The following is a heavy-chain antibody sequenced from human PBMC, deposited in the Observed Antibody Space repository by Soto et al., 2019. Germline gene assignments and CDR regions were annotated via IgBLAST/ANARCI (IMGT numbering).Heavy chain of an antibody. CDR2: IYSGGYT. D-gene: IGHD6-25*01. Sequence: EVQLVESGGGLIQPGGSLRLSCAVSGFTVSNNYMSWVRQAPGKGLEGVSVIYSGGYTAYRDSVKGRFTISRDNSKNTFKLKVKSLGARDPAVYYCGTQRGGGGYWGQGTLVTVSS. CDR1: GFTVSNNY. CDR3: GTQRGGGGY. J-gene: IGHJ4*02. V-gene: IGHV3-53*01.